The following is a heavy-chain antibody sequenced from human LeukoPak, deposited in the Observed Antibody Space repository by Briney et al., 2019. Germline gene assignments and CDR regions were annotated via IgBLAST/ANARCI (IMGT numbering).Heavy chain of an antibody. D-gene: IGHD5-18*01. V-gene: IGHV3-7*04. CDR2: IKEDGSEK. CDR3: ARGQLAFDS. CDR1: GFTFSSYW. Sequence: PGGSLRLSCAASGFTFSSYWMTWVRQPPGKGLEWVANIKEDGSEKYYVDSVKGRFTISRDNAKISLYPQMNSLRAEDTAVYYCARGQLAFDSWGQGTLVTVSS. J-gene: IGHJ4*02.